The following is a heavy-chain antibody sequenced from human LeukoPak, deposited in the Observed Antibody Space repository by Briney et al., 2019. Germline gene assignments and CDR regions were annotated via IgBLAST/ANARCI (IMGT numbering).Heavy chain of an antibody. CDR3: ARQVRDSSPGLYFDY. CDR1: GGSFSGYY. D-gene: IGHD3-22*01. V-gene: IGHV4-34*01. Sequence: SETLSLTCAVYGGSFSGYYWSWIRQPPGKGLEWIGEINHSGSTYYNPSLKSRVTISVDTSKNQFSLKLSFVTAADTAVYYCARQVRDSSPGLYFDYWGQGTLVTVSS. CDR2: INHSGST. J-gene: IGHJ4*02.